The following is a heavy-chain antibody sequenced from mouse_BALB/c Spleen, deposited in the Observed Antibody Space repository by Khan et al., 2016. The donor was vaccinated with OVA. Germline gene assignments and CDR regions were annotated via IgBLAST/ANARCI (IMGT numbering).Heavy chain of an antibody. D-gene: IGHD2-14*01. CDR2: INPNNGYT. CDR1: GYTFSSYT. V-gene: IGHV1-4*01. J-gene: IGHJ3*01. Sequence: QVRLQQSGAELARPGASVKMSCKTSGYTFSSYTIHWIKLRPGQGLEWIGYINPNNGYTNYNQKFKDKATLTADKSSSTAYMQLSSLTSEDSAVYFCARSGYDFFAYWGQGTLVTVSA. CDR3: ARSGYDFFAY.